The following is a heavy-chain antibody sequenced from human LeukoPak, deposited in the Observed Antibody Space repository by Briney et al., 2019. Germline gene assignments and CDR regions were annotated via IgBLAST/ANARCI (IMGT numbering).Heavy chain of an antibody. Sequence: GGSLRLSCAASGFTFSSYWMTWVRQAPGRGLEWVANIKQDGGEAYYVDSVKGRFTVSRDLSKNTLFLQMNSLRPEDTAVYYCSKDRGVFGVAYSLDYWGQGTLVTVSS. CDR3: SKDRGVFGVAYSLDY. V-gene: IGHV3-7*01. CDR2: IKQDGGEA. D-gene: IGHD3-3*01. CDR1: GFTFSSYW. J-gene: IGHJ4*02.